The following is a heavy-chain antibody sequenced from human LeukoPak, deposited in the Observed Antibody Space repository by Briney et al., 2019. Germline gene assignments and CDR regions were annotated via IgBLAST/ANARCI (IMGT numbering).Heavy chain of an antibody. CDR3: VRHFGSSSGEVGY. D-gene: IGHD6-6*01. Sequence: GGSLRLSCGASGFTFSNFGMHWVRQAPGKGVEGVAVIWYDGSNKYYADSVKGRFTISRDNSKNTLYLQMNSLRAEDTAVYYCVRHFGSSSGEVGYWGQGTLVTVSS. J-gene: IGHJ4*02. V-gene: IGHV3-33*01. CDR1: GFTFSNFG. CDR2: IWYDGSNK.